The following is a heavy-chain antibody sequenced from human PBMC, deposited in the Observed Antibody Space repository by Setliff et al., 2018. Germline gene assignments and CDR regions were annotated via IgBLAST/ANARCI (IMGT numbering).Heavy chain of an antibody. D-gene: IGHD1-26*01. V-gene: IGHV4-34*01. CDR3: ARKGISALSGAFDM. J-gene: IGHJ3*02. CDR1: GGSFSGYY. Sequence: PSETLSLTCAVYGGSFSGYYWSWIRQSPGKGLEWIGEINHSGSTNYNPSLKSRVTISVDTSKNQFSLKLSSVTAADTAVYYCARKGISALSGAFDMWGQGTMVTVSS. CDR2: INHSGST.